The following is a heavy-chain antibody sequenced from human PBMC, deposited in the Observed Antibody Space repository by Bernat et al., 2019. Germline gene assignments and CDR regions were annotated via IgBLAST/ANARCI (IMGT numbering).Heavy chain of an antibody. V-gene: IGHV3-23*01. Sequence: EVQLLESGGDFVQPGGCLRLSCAASGFTFSTYAMSWVRQVPEKGLEWVSTISGSGGTTYYADSVKGRFTISRDNSKKTLYLQMSGLRADDTAVYYCAKDLKFSGTYSRTFDLWGRGTLVTVSS. CDR3: AKDLKFSGTYSRTFDL. D-gene: IGHD1-26*01. J-gene: IGHJ2*01. CDR1: GFTFSTYA. CDR2: ISGSGGTT.